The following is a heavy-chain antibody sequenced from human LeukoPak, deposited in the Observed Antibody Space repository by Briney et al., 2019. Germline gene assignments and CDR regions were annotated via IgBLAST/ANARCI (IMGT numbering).Heavy chain of an antibody. D-gene: IGHD3-22*01. CDR3: ARDLLTYYYDSSGYYLDY. CDR2: IYTSGSP. V-gene: IGHV4-4*07. J-gene: IGHJ4*02. CDR1: GGSISSYY. Sequence: SETLSLTCTVSGGSISSYYWSWIRQPAGKGLEWIGRIYTSGSPNYNPSLKSRVTMSVDTSKNQFSLKLSSVTAADTAVYYCARDLLTYYYDSSGYYLDYWGQGTLVTVSS.